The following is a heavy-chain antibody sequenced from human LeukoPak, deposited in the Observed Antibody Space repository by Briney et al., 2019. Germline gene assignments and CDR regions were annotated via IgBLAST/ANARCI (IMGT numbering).Heavy chain of an antibody. CDR2: LNPNSGNT. D-gene: IGHD3-9*01. J-gene: IGHJ6*03. CDR3: GKRADDWSVFYMDV. Sequence: ASVRVSCKASGYNFKSNDINWVRQATGQGLEWMGWLNPNSGNTGYAPKFQGRITLTRDTSVNTVYMELSSLTSEDTAVYCCGKRADDWSVFYMDVWGKGTTVIVSS. V-gene: IGHV1-8*01. CDR1: GYNFKSND.